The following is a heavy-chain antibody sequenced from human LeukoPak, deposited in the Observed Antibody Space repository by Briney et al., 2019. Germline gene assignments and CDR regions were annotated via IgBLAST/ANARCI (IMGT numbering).Heavy chain of an antibody. D-gene: IGHD3-10*01. V-gene: IGHV4-59*01. CDR2: VYYTGST. CDR1: GGSISSYY. J-gene: IGHJ6*03. CDR3: ARGYYGSGSYYLYYYYYMDV. Sequence: SETLSLTCTVSGGSISSYYWSWVRQPPGKGLEWIGFVYYTGSTNYSPSLKSRVTISVDTSKNQFSLKLRSVTAADTAVYYCARGYYGSGSYYLYYYYYMDVWGKGTTVTISS.